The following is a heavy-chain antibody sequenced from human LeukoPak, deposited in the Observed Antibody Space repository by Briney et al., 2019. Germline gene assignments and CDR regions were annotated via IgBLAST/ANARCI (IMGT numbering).Heavy chain of an antibody. J-gene: IGHJ4*02. D-gene: IGHD6-25*01. CDR3: TRGGSSRYTISY. V-gene: IGHV3-74*01. CDR1: GFTFSNYW. CDR2: INSDGSNT. Sequence: PGGSLRLSCAASGFTFSNYWMHWVCQAPGKGLVWVSRINSDGSNTTYADSVKGRFTISRDNAKSTLYVQMNSLRAEDTAVYYCTRGGSSRYTISYWGQGTLVTVSS.